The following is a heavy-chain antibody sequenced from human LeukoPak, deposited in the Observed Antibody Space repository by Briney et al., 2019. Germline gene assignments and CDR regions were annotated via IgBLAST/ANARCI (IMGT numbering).Heavy chain of an antibody. CDR3: ARGLVPGFLDY. CDR2: ISSSGSTI. V-gene: IGHV3-48*03. Sequence: GGSLRLSCAASGFTFSSYEMNWVRQAPGKGLEWVSYISSSGSTIYYADSVKGRFTISRDNAKNTLYLQMNSLRAEDTAVYYCARGLVPGFLDYWGQGTPVTVSS. CDR1: GFTFSSYE. J-gene: IGHJ4*02. D-gene: IGHD4-11*01.